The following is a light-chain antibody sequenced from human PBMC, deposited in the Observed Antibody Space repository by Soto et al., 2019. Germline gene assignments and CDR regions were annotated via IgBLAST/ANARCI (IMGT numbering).Light chain of an antibody. CDR1: EYIGTW. J-gene: IGKJ4*01. CDR3: QQGASFPLA. Sequence: DLQMTQSPSSVSASVGDTVTITCRASEYIGTWLAWYQKKPGKAPNLLIFAASSLQSGVPTRFSGSGSGTDFTLTISSLQPEDFATYFCQQGASFPLAFGGGTKVEIK. CDR2: AAS. V-gene: IGKV1-12*01.